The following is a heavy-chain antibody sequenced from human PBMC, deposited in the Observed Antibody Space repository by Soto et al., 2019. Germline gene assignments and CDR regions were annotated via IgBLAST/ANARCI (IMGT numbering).Heavy chain of an antibody. CDR2: VSADTGNT. CDR3: ARDVPASGVATLDY. J-gene: IGHJ4*02. CDR1: GYTFTHFG. Sequence: QAQLVQSGPEVKKPGASVKVSCKASGYTFTHFGISCVRQSPGQGLEWRGWVSADTGNTNFPQNFQGRLTLTTDTSTNTADTEVRGLTSGDTAFYYWARDVPASGVATLDYWGQGTLVTVSS. V-gene: IGHV1-18*01. D-gene: IGHD3-3*01.